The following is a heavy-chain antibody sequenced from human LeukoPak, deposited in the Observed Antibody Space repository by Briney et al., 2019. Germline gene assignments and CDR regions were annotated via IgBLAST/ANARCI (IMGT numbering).Heavy chain of an antibody. D-gene: IGHD3-22*01. CDR1: GFTFSSYA. Sequence: GGSLRLSCAASGFTFSSYAMSWVRQAPGKGLEWVSAISGSGGNTYYADSVKGRFTISRDNSKNTLYLQMNSLRAEDTAVYCCAKDGPFMMGVGVDYWGQGTLVTVSS. CDR3: AKDGPFMMGVGVDY. CDR2: ISGSGGNT. J-gene: IGHJ4*02. V-gene: IGHV3-23*01.